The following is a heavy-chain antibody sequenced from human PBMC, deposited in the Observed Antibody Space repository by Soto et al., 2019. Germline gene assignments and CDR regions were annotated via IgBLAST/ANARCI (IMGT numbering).Heavy chain of an antibody. CDR3: ARDVTGPLDAFDI. D-gene: IGHD5-18*01. J-gene: IGHJ3*02. Sequence: GGSLRLSCAASGFTFSSYGMHWVRQAPGKGLEWVAVIWYDGSNKYYADSVKGRFTISRDNSKNTLYLQMNSLRAEDTAVYYCARDVTGPLDAFDIWGQGTMVTVSS. V-gene: IGHV3-33*01. CDR1: GFTFSSYG. CDR2: IWYDGSNK.